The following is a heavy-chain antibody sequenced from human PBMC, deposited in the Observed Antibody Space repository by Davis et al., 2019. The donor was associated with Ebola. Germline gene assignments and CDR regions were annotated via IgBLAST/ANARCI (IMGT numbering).Heavy chain of an antibody. CDR2: IYYSGST. CDR3: ARTWELPYYYYGMDV. J-gene: IGHJ6*02. CDR1: GGSVSSGSYY. D-gene: IGHD1-26*01. V-gene: IGHV4-61*01. Sequence: SETLSLTCTVSGGSVSSGSYYWSWIRQPPGKGLEWIGYIYYSGSTNYNPSLKSRVSISVDTSKNQFSLKLSSVTAADTAVYYCARTWELPYYYYGMDVWGQGTTVTVSS.